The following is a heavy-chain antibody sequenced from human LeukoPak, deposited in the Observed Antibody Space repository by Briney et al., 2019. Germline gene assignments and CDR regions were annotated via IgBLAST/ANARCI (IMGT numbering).Heavy chain of an antibody. J-gene: IGHJ4*02. V-gene: IGHV1-2*02. CDR2: INPNSGGT. CDR3: ARGCSGGSCYGFDY. Sequence: ASVKVSCKASGYTFTGYYMHWVQQAPGQGLEWMGWINPNSGGTNYAQKFQGRVTMTRDTSISTAYMELSRLRSDDTAVYYCARGCSGGSCYGFDYWGQGTLVTVSS. CDR1: GYTFTGYY. D-gene: IGHD2-15*01.